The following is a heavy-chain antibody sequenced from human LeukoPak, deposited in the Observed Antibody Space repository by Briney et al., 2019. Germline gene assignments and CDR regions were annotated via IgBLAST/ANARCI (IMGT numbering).Heavy chain of an antibody. CDR2: MNPNSGNT. V-gene: IGHV1-8*01. D-gene: IGHD2-21*02. CDR3: ARGCFNFGGDCYSDY. J-gene: IGHJ4*02. Sequence: ASVKVSCKASGYTFTSYDINWVRQAAGQGLEWMGWMNPNSGNTGYAQKFQGRVTMTRNTSISTAYMELSSLRSEDTAVYYCARGCFNFGGDCYSDYWGQGTLVTVSS. CDR1: GYTFTSYD.